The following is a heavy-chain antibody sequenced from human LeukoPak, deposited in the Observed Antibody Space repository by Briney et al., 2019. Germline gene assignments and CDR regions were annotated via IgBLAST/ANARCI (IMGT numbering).Heavy chain of an antibody. CDR1: GLTFSRNS. J-gene: IGHJ4*02. CDR3: AKPPMVRGVDYFDY. D-gene: IGHD3-10*01. CDR2: ISGSGDST. Sequence: PGGSLRLSCAASGLTFSRNSMSWVRQAPGKGLEWVSAISGSGDSTYYADSVKGRFTISRDNSKNTLYLRMNNLRVEDTAIYYCAKPPMVRGVDYFDYWGQGTLVTVSS. V-gene: IGHV3-23*01.